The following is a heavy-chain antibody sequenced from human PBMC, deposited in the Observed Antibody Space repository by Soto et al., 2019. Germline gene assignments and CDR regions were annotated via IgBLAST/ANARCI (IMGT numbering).Heavy chain of an antibody. CDR1: GYSFTSYW. CDR2: IYPGDSDT. D-gene: IGHD2-2*01. J-gene: IGHJ3*02. CDR3: ARQNIVVVPAAMLSDAFDI. V-gene: IGHV5-51*01. Sequence: GESLKISCKGSGYSFTSYWIGWERQMPGKGLEWMGIIYPGDSDTRYSPSFQGQVTISADKSISTAYLQWSSLKASDTAMYYCARQNIVVVPAAMLSDAFDIWGQGTMVTV.